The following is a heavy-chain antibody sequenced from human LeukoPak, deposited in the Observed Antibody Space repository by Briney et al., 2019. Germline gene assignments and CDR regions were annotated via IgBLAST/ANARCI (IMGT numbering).Heavy chain of an antibody. CDR1: GLTVSSNC. V-gene: IGHV3-53*01. CDR2: IYSGGST. D-gene: IGHD5-12*01. J-gene: IGHJ4*02. Sequence: GGSLRLSCAASGLTVSSNCMSWVRQAPGKGLEWVSLIYSGGSTYYTDSVKGRFTISRDISKTTLYLQMNSLRAEDTAVYYCVKDWLSPSINWGQGTLVTVSS. CDR3: VKDWLSPSIN.